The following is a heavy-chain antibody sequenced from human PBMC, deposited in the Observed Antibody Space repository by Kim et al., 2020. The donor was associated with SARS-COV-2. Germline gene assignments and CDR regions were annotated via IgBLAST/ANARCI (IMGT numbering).Heavy chain of an antibody. CDR3: VRDRPGSQYYFDC. V-gene: IGHV3-74*01. Sequence: DSVEGRFTISRDNAKNTVYLQMNRLTAEDTAVYYCVRDRPGSQYYFDCWGQGTQVTVSS. J-gene: IGHJ4*02.